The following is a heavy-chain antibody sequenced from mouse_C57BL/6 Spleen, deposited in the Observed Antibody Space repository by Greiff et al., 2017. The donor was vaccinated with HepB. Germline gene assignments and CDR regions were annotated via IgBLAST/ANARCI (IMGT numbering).Heavy chain of an antibody. V-gene: IGHV14-2*01. CDR2: LDPEDGET. J-gene: IGHJ2*01. CDR3: ASYYGSSYFDY. CDR1: GFNIKDYY. Sequence: VQLKESGAELVKPGASVKLSCTASGFNIKDYYMHWVKQRTEQGLERIGRLDPEDGETKYAPKFQGKANITADTSSNTAYLQLSSLTSEDTAVYYLASYYGSSYFDYWGQGTTLTVSS. D-gene: IGHD1-1*01.